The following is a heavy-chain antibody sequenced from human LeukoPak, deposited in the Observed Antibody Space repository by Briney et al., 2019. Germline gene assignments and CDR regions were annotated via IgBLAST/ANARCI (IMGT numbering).Heavy chain of an antibody. CDR3: ARHFPAGYSSSWYAEFDY. J-gene: IGHJ4*02. Sequence: PSETLSLTCTVSGYSISSGYYWGWIRQPPGKGLEWIGSIYHSGSTYYNPSLKSRVTISVDTSKNQFSLKLSSVTAADTAVYYCARHFPAGYSSSWYAEFDYWGQGTLVTVSS. CDR2: IYHSGST. V-gene: IGHV4-38-2*02. D-gene: IGHD6-13*01. CDR1: GYSISSGYY.